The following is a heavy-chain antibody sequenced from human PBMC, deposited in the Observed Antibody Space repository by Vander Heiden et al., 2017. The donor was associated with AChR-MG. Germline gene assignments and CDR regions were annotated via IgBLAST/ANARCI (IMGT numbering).Heavy chain of an antibody. Sequence: EVQLLESGGGLVPPGGSPRPSCAASGSTFRSYAMGWVRQGQGKGLEWVSAISGSGGSTYYADSVKGRFTISRDNSKNTLYLQMNSLRAEDTAVYYCAKDWFGYCSSTSCYNSDYWGQGTLVTVSS. CDR1: GSTFRSYA. J-gene: IGHJ4*02. CDR2: ISGSGGST. D-gene: IGHD2-2*02. CDR3: AKDWFGYCSSTSCYNSDY. V-gene: IGHV3-23*01.